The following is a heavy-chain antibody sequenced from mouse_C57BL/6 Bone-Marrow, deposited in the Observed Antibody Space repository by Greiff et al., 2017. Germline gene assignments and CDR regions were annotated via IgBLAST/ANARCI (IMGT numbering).Heavy chain of an antibody. Sequence: EVQRVESGGGLVKPGGSLKLSCAASGFTFSSYSMSWFRQTPEKRLEWVATISDGGSYTNYPDNVKGRFTISRDNAKNNLYLQMRHLKSEDTAMYYCARLGHWYFDVWGTGTTVTVSS. CDR2: ISDGGSYT. V-gene: IGHV5-4*01. J-gene: IGHJ1*03. CDR3: ARLGHWYFDV. CDR1: GFTFSSYS.